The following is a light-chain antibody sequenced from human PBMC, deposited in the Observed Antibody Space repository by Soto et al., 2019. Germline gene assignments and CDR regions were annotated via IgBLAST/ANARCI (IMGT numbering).Light chain of an antibody. Sequence: EIVLTQSPATLSLSPGERATLSCRASQSVSTYLAWYQQKPGQPPRLLIYDASNRATGIPARFSGSGSATDFTLTISSLEPEDFAVYYCQQRSNWPPLTFGGGNKVEIK. CDR3: QQRSNWPPLT. CDR1: QSVSTY. V-gene: IGKV3-11*01. J-gene: IGKJ4*01. CDR2: DAS.